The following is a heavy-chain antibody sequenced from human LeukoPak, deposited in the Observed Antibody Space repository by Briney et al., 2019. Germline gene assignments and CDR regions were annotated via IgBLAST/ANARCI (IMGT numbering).Heavy chain of an antibody. CDR3: ARSSGYYYPFDY. V-gene: IGHV3-64*01. J-gene: IGHJ4*02. Sequence: GGSPRLSCAASGFTFSGYAMHWVRQAPGKGLEYVSTISSNGGGTYYANSVKGRFTISRDNSKNTLYLQMGSLRAEDMAVYYCARSSGYYYPFDYWGQGTLVTVSS. D-gene: IGHD3-22*01. CDR2: ISSNGGGT. CDR1: GFTFSGYA.